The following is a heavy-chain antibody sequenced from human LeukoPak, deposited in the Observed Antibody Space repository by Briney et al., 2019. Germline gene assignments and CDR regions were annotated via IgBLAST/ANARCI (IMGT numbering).Heavy chain of an antibody. V-gene: IGHV3-20*04. CDR1: GFTFDDHG. Sequence: GGSLRLSCAASGFTFDDHGMSWVRQAPGKGLEWVSGINWNGGSTGYADSVKGRFTISRDNAKNSLYLQMNSLRAEDTALYYCARVSLSRDGYNFGPFDYWGQGTLVTVSS. CDR2: INWNGGST. CDR3: ARVSLSRDGYNFGPFDY. J-gene: IGHJ4*02. D-gene: IGHD5-24*01.